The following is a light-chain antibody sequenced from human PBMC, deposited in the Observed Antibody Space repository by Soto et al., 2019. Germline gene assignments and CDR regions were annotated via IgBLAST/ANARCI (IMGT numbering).Light chain of an antibody. Sequence: DIQMTQSPSTLSASVVDRVTITFRASQSISSWLAWYQQKPGKAPKLLIYGASSLQGGVSSRFSGSGFGTDFTLTISSLQPEDSATYYCLQDYTYFWMFGQGTKVDIK. CDR1: QSISSW. CDR2: GAS. J-gene: IGKJ1*01. CDR3: LQDYTYFWM. V-gene: IGKV1-5*01.